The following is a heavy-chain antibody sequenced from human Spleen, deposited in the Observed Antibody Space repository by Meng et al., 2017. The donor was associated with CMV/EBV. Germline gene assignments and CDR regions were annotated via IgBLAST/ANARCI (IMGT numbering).Heavy chain of an antibody. V-gene: IGHV3-33*01. CDR3: VRDNWRYEYGLDV. CDR1: GFTFSSYG. D-gene: IGHD3-3*01. Sequence: GGSLRLSCAASGFTFSSYGMHWVRQAPGKGLEWVAVIWYDGSNKYYADSVKGRFTISRDNSKNTLYLQMNSLRAEDTAVYYCVRDNWRYEYGLDVWGQGTTVTVSS. J-gene: IGHJ6*02. CDR2: IWYDGSNK.